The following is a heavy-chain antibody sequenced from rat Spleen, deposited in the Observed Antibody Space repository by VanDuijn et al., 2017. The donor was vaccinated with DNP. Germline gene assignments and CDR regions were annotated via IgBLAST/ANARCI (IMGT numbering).Heavy chain of an antibody. V-gene: IGHV5-7*01. Sequence: EVQLVESGGGLVQPGRSLKLSCAASGFSFSDYYVAWVRLAPTKGLEWVAYIRYDGSTTYYRGSVKGRFTISRDNAKSTLYLQRDSLRSEDTAAYYCARHELYTTDYYYNGWYFDFWGPGTMVTVSS. D-gene: IGHD1-6*01. CDR3: ARHELYTTDYYYNGWYFDF. CDR2: IRYDGSTT. CDR1: GFSFSDYY. J-gene: IGHJ1*01.